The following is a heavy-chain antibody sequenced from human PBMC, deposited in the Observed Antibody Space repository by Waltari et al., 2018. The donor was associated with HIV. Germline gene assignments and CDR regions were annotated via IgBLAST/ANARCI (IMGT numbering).Heavy chain of an antibody. Sequence: QVHLIQSAFDMKRPGASVTIACKVSGYPLSDLSMQWVRQGPGHRLEWMGGFDPKNGKPFYSQRFWGRVSLAEDTSEDTAYLELNRLTSDDTAVYYCVTLYKQSPLYSNFWGQGTLVTVSP. CDR3: VTLYKQSPLYSNF. CDR1: GYPLSDLS. J-gene: IGHJ1*01. D-gene: IGHD2-15*01. V-gene: IGHV1-24*01. CDR2: FDPKNGKP.